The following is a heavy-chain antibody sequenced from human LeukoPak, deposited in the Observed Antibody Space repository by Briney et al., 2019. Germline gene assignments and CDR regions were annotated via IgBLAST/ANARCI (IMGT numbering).Heavy chain of an antibody. Sequence: SVKVSCKASGGTFSSYAMSWVRQAPGQGLEWMGRIIPILGIANYAQKFQGRVTITADKSTSTAYMELSSLRSEDTAVYYCARDDGSQACWGQGTLVTVSS. D-gene: IGHD1-26*01. CDR1: GGTFSSYA. CDR3: ARDDGSQAC. J-gene: IGHJ4*02. CDR2: IIPILGIA. V-gene: IGHV1-69*04.